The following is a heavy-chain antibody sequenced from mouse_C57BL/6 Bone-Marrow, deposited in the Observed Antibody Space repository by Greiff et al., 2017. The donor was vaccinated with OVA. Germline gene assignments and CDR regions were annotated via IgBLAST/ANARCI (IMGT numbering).Heavy chain of an antibody. D-gene: IGHD2-1*01. CDR3: ARHGNSHFGC. CDR1: GFSFSSYG. CDR2: ISSGGSYT. J-gene: IGHJ2*01. V-gene: IGHV5-6*02. Sequence: EVMLVESGGDLVKPGGSLKLSCAASGFSFSSYGMSWVRQTPDKSLEWVATISSGGSYTYYPDSVKGRFTISRDNAKNTLYLPMSSVKYEDTAMYYCARHGNSHFGCWGQGTTLTVSS.